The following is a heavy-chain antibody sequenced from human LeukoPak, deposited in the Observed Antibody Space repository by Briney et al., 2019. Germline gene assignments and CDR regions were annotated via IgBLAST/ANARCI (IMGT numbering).Heavy chain of an antibody. CDR1: GYTFTGYY. V-gene: IGHV1-46*01. Sequence: GASVKVSCKASGYTFTGYYMHWVRQAPGQGLEWMGIINPSGGSTSYAQKFQGRVTMTRDTSTSTVYMELSSLRSEDTAVYYCASEYCSGGSCYSRYYYYGMDVWGQGTTVTVSS. CDR2: INPSGGST. CDR3: ASEYCSGGSCYSRYYYYGMDV. D-gene: IGHD2-15*01. J-gene: IGHJ6*02.